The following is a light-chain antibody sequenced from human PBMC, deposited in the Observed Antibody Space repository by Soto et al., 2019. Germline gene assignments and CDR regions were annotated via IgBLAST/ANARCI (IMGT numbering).Light chain of an antibody. CDR1: QGISRW. CDR3: QHYNSYSEA. J-gene: IGKJ1*01. CDR2: DAS. Sequence: DIQMTQSPSTLSASVGDGVTITCRASQGISRWLAWYQQRPGKAPKLLIYDASTLHSGVSSRFSGSGSGTEFTLTISSLQPDDFATYYCQHYNSYSEAFGQGTKVDI. V-gene: IGKV1-5*01.